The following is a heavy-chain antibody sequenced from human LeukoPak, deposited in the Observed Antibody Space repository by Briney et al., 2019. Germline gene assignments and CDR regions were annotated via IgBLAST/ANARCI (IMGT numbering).Heavy chain of an antibody. J-gene: IGHJ4*02. CDR1: GGSFSGYY. CDR3: ARGRGMTTVTSFVY. CDR2: INHSGST. Sequence: SETLSLTCAVYGGSFSGYYWSWIRQPPGKGLEWIGEINHSGSTNYNPSLKSRVTISVDTSKNQFSLKLSSVTAADTAVYYCARGRGMTTVTSFVYWGQGTLVTVSS. V-gene: IGHV4-34*01. D-gene: IGHD4-4*01.